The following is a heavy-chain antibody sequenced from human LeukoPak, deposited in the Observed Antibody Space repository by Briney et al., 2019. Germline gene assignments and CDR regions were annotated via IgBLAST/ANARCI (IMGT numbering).Heavy chain of an antibody. D-gene: IGHD6-19*01. CDR3: ARRLAEAGKNFDY. Sequence: SETLSLTCTVSGGSISSSSYYWGWIRQPPGKGLEWIGNIYHSGNTYYNPSLKSRVTVSVDTSKNQFSLKLSSVTAADTAVYYCARRLAEAGKNFDYWGQGTLVTVSS. V-gene: IGHV4-39*01. CDR2: IYHSGNT. J-gene: IGHJ4*02. CDR1: GGSISSSSYY.